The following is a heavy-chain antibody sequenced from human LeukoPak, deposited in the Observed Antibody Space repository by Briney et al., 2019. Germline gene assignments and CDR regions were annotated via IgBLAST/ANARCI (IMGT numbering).Heavy chain of an antibody. CDR3: ARDILTGSQSRFQH. CDR1: GFTFSSYS. V-gene: IGHV3-48*04. Sequence: PPGGSLRLSCAASGFTFSSYSMTWVRQAPGKGLEWVSYISSSSSTIYYADSVKGRFTISRDNAKNSLYLQMNSLRAEDTAVYYCARDILTGSQSRFQHWGQGTLVTVSS. J-gene: IGHJ1*01. CDR2: ISSSSSTI. D-gene: IGHD3-9*01.